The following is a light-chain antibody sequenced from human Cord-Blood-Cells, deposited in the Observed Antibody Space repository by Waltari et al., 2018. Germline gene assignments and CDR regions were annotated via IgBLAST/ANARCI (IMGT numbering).Light chain of an antibody. J-gene: IGLJ1*01. Sequence: QSALTQPPSASGSPGQSVTISCTGTSRDVGGYNYVSWYQQHPGKAPKLMIYEVSKRPSGVPDLFSGSKSGNTASLTVSGLQAEDEADYYCSSYAGSNNFVFGTGTKVTVL. CDR3: SSYAGSNNFV. CDR1: SRDVGGYNY. CDR2: EVS. V-gene: IGLV2-8*01.